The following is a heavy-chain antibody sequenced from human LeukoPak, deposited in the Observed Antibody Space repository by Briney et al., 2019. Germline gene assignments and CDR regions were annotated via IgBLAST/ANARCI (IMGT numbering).Heavy chain of an antibody. J-gene: IGHJ3*02. V-gene: IGHV4-30-4*08. CDR1: GGSISSGDYY. Sequence: PSETLSLTCTVSGGSISSGDYYWSWIRQPPGKGLEWIGYIYYSGSTYYNPSLKSRVTISVDTSKNQFSLKLSSVTAADTAVYYCARPLVVNTNDAFDIWGQGTMVTVSS. D-gene: IGHD3-22*01. CDR3: ARPLVVNTNDAFDI. CDR2: IYYSGST.